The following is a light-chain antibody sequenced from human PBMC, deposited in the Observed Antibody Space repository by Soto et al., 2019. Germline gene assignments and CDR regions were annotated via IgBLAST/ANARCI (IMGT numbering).Light chain of an antibody. CDR1: QSLLYSSNNKTY. V-gene: IGKV4-1*01. J-gene: IGKJ2*01. CDR2: WAS. Sequence: DIVMTQSPDFLAVPLGERATINCRSSQSLLYSSNNKTYLAWYQHRPGQSPKMLIFWASARESGVPDRFSGSGSETDFILTISRLQAEDAAVYYCQQYYSDFFTFGQGTRLEIK. CDR3: QQYYSDFFT.